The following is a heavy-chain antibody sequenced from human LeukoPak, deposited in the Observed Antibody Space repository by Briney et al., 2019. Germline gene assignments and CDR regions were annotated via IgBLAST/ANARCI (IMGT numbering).Heavy chain of an antibody. CDR1: GFTFSSYS. CDR3: ARDRTWGLGY. D-gene: IGHD7-27*01. CDR2: ISSSSSYI. J-gene: IGHJ4*01. Sequence: GGSLRLSCAASGFTFSSYSMNWVPQAPGKGLEWVSSISSSSSYIYYADSVKGRFTISRDNAKNSLYLQMNSLRGEDTAVYYCARDRTWGLGYWGHRTLFTVSS. V-gene: IGHV3-21*01.